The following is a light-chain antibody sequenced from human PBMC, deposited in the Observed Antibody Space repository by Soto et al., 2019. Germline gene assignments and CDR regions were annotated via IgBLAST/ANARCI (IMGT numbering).Light chain of an antibody. V-gene: IGLV2-14*01. CDR2: EVI. Sequence: QSVLTQPASVSGSPGQSITISCTGTSSDVGGYNYVSWYQQHPGKAPKLMIYEVINRPSGVSNRFSGSKSGNTASLPISGLQAEDEADYYCSSYTSSSTRVFGGGTKLTVL. J-gene: IGLJ3*02. CDR3: SSYTSSSTRV. CDR1: SSDVGGYNY.